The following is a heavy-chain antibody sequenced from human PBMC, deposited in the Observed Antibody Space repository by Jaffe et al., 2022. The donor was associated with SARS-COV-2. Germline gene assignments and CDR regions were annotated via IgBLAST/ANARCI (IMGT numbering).Heavy chain of an antibody. D-gene: IGHD3-16*02. J-gene: IGHJ6*02. V-gene: IGHV3-7*03. Sequence: EVQLVESGGGLVQPGGSLRLSCAASEFSFSSYWMSWVRQAPGKGLEWVANINQDGSEIHYVDSVKGRFTISRDNAKNSLSLQMNSLRAEDTAVYYCARGWTKSYRNHYMDVWGQGTTVTVSS. CDR1: EFSFSSYW. CDR2: INQDGSEI. CDR3: ARGWTKSYRNHYMDV.